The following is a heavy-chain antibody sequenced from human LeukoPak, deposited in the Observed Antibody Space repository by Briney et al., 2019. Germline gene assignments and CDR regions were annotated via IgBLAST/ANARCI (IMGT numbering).Heavy chain of an antibody. Sequence: PGGSLRLSCAASGFTFSSYSMSWVRQAPGKGLEWVSSISSSSSSYIYYADSVKGRFTISRDNAKNSLYLQMNSLRAEDTAVYYCARDQAVEQWLMFFDYWGQGTLVTVSS. V-gene: IGHV3-21*01. CDR3: ARDQAVEQWLMFFDY. J-gene: IGHJ4*02. CDR2: ISSSSSSYI. CDR1: GFTFSSYS. D-gene: IGHD6-19*01.